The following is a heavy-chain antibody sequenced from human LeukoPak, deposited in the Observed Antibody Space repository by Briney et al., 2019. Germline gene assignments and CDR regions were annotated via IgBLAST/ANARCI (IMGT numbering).Heavy chain of an antibody. V-gene: IGHV3-66*02. J-gene: IGHJ4*02. D-gene: IGHD6-19*01. CDR3: ARVGSSGWHYFDY. Sequence: GGSLRLSCAASGFTVSSNYMSWVRQAPGKGLEWVSVIYSGGSTYYADSVKGRFTISRDNSKNTLYLQMNSLRAEDTAVYYCARVGSSGWHYFDYWGQGTLVTVSS. CDR1: GFTVSSNY. CDR2: IYSGGST.